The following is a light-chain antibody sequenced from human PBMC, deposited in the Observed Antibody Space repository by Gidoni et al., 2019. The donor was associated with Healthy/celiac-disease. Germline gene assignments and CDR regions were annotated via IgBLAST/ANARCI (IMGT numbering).Light chain of an antibody. J-gene: IGKJ3*01. CDR3: RQPLRTPSFT. V-gene: IGKV2-28*01. Sequence: ENVMTQSPLCMPVTPGETGSITCRSSQSLLHSNGYNYLDWYLQKPGQSPLLLFYLGSNRASRVPYRFSGSGSFTDFSLKIIRVEAEDVCVYYCRQPLRTPSFTFGPGTKVEIK. CDR1: QSLLHSNGYNY. CDR2: LGS.